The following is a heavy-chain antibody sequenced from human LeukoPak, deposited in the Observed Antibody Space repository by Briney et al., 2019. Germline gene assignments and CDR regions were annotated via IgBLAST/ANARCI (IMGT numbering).Heavy chain of an antibody. D-gene: IGHD1-26*01. J-gene: IGHJ3*02. CDR1: GDSVSSNSAA. Sequence: SQTLSLTCAISGDSVSSNSAAWNWTRQSPSRGLEWLGRTYYRSKWYNDYAVSVKSRITINPDTSKNQFSLQLNSVTPEDTAVYYCARSFGGANDAFDIWGQGTMVTVSS. CDR3: ARSFGGANDAFDI. CDR2: TYYRSKWYN. V-gene: IGHV6-1*01.